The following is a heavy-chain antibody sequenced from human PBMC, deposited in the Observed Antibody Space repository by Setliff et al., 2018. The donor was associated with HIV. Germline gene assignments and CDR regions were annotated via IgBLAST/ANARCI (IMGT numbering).Heavy chain of an antibody. Sequence: ASVKVSCKASGYTFTSYYMHWVRQAPGQGLEWMGIINPSGGSTSYAQKFQGRVTMTRDTYTSTVYMELSSLRSEDKAVYYCAGVARRGYFDYWGQGTLVTVSA. CDR2: INPSGGST. CDR3: AGVARRGYFDY. D-gene: IGHD6-6*01. V-gene: IGHV1-46*01. J-gene: IGHJ4*02. CDR1: GYTFTSYY.